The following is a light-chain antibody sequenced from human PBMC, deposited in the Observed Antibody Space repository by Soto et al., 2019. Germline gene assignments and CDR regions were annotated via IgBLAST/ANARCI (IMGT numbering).Light chain of an antibody. V-gene: IGKV3-11*01. CDR3: QQRSKWPST. Sequence: EIVLTQSPATLSLSPGNRATLSCRASQSVSGYLAWYQKKPGQAPRLLISDASNRATGIPARFSGSGSGTDFTLTITSLEPEDFAVYYCQQRSKWPSTFGGGTKVEI. CDR2: DAS. CDR1: QSVSGY. J-gene: IGKJ4*01.